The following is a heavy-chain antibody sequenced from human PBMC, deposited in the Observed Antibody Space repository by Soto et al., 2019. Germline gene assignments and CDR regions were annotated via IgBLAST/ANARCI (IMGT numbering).Heavy chain of an antibody. CDR1: GGTFSSYT. CDR2: IIPILGIA. D-gene: IGHD2-21*02. CDR3: AMGTVVTPEYYYYCGMDV. Sequence: QVQLVQSGAEVKKPGSSVKVSCKASGGTFSSYTISWVRQAPGQGREWMGRIIPILGIANYAQKFQGRVTITADKSTSTAYMELSSLRSEDTAVYYCAMGTVVTPEYYYYCGMDVWGQGTTVTVSS. V-gene: IGHV1-69*02. J-gene: IGHJ6*02.